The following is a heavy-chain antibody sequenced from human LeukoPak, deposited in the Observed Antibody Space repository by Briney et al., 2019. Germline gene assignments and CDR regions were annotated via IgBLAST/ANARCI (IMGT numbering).Heavy chain of an antibody. J-gene: IGHJ3*02. D-gene: IGHD2-15*01. CDR3: AREWVRYCSGGSCYGGPAFDI. CDR2: INPNSGGT. V-gene: IGHV1-2*02. CDR1: GYTFTGYY. Sequence: ASVKVSCKASGYTFTGYYMHWVRQAPGQGLEWMGWINPNSGGTNYAQKFQGRVNMTRDTSISTAYMELSRLRSDDTAVYYCAREWVRYCSGGSCYGGPAFDIWGQGTMVTVSS.